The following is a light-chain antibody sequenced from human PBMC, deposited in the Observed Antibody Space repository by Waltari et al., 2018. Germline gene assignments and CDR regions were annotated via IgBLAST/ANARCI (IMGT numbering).Light chain of an antibody. CDR2: VVS. CDR1: SSDIGCYKY. V-gene: IGLV2-14*01. J-gene: IGLJ3*02. CDR3: SSYMNSSLV. Sequence: QSALTQPASVSGSPGQSITISCTGNSSDIGCYKYVSWYQQHPGKAPKLIIYVVSNRPSWVSNRFSGSKSGSTASLTISGLQSEDEADYYCSSYMNSSLVFGAGTKVTVL.